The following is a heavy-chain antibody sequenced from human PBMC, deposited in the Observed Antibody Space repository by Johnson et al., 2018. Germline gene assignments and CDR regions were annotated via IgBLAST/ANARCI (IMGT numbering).Heavy chain of an antibody. J-gene: IGHJ4*02. CDR3: ARDLLQLYYFDY. CDR1: GYTFTSYY. D-gene: IGHD1-1*01. V-gene: IGHV1-46*01. Sequence: VQLVESGAEVKKPGASVKVSCKASGYTFTSYYMHWVRQAPGQGLEWMGIINPSGGSTSYAQKFQGSVTMTRDTSTSTVYMELSSLRSEDTAVNYCARDLLQLYYFDYWCQGTLVTASS. CDR2: INPSGGST.